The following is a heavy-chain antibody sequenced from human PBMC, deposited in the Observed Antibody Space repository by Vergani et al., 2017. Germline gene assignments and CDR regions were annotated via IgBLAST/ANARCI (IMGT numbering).Heavy chain of an antibody. CDR1: GYTFTSYA. CDR3: AREGSFEGSSSGGEYYYGMDV. V-gene: IGHV7-4-1*01. D-gene: IGHD6-6*01. CDR2: INTNTGNP. Sequence: QVQLVQSGSELKKPGASVKVSCKASGYTFTSYAMNWVRQAPGQGLEWMGWINTNTGNPTYAQGFTGRFVFSLDTSVSTADLQICSLKAEDTAVYYCAREGSFEGSSSGGEYYYGMDVWGQGTTVTVSS. J-gene: IGHJ6*02.